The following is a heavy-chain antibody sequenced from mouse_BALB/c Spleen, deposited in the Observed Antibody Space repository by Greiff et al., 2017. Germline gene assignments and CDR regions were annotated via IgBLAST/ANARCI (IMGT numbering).Heavy chain of an antibody. CDR3: ARQPSARATPFAY. J-gene: IGHJ3*01. Sequence: EVKLVESGGGLVKPGGSLKLSCAASGFTFSDYYMYWVRQTPEKRLEWVATISDGGSYTYYPDSVKGRFTISRDNAKNNLYLQMSSLKSEDTAMYYCARQPSARATPFAYWGQGTLVTVSA. D-gene: IGHD3-1*01. CDR1: GFTFSDYY. CDR2: ISDGGSYT. V-gene: IGHV5-4*02.